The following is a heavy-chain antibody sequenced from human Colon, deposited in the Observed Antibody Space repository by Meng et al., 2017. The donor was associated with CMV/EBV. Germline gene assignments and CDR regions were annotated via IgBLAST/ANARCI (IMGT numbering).Heavy chain of an antibody. V-gene: IGHV3-74*01. J-gene: IGHJ6*02. Sequence: GGSLRLSCAASGFTFSSYWMHWVRQAPGKGLVWVSRINSDGSSTSYADSVKGRFTISRDNAKNTLYLQMNSLRAEDTAVYYCARGASFRSGPYGMDVWGQGTTVTVSS. CDR2: INSDGSST. CDR3: ARGASFRSGPYGMDV. CDR1: GFTFSSYW. D-gene: IGHD3-3*01.